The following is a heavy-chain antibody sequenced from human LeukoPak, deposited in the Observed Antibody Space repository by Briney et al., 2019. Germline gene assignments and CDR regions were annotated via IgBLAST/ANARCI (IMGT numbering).Heavy chain of an antibody. Sequence: GGSLRLSCAASGFTFSSYGMHWVRRAPGKGLEWVAVIWYDGSNKYYADSVKGRFTISRDNSKNTLYLQTNSLRAEDTAVYYCAKDGTHYTHDYSDLPPYYYYYYMDVWGKGTTVTVSS. V-gene: IGHV3-33*06. CDR1: GFTFSSYG. D-gene: IGHD4/OR15-4a*01. CDR3: AKDGTHYTHDYSDLPPYYYYYYMDV. J-gene: IGHJ6*03. CDR2: IWYDGSNK.